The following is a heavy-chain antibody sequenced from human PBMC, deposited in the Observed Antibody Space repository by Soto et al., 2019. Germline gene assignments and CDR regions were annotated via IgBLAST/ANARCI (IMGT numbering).Heavy chain of an antibody. Sequence: QVQLQQWGAGLLKHSETLSLTCAVYGGSFSGYYWSWIRQPPGKGLEWIGEINHSGSTNYNPSLKSRVTISVDTSKNQFSLTLSSVTAADTAVYYCARVRYCSGGSCSNPSFTYFQHWGQGTLVTVSS. CDR3: ARVRYCSGGSCSNPSFTYFQH. CDR1: GGSFSGYY. CDR2: INHSGST. D-gene: IGHD2-15*01. J-gene: IGHJ1*01. V-gene: IGHV4-34*01.